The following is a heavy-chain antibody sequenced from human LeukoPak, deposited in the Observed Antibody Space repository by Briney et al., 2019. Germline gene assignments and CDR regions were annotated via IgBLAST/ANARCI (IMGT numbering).Heavy chain of an antibody. CDR3: AKGAVKGGVDV. V-gene: IGHV4-59*01. CDR1: GASISSYY. J-gene: IGHJ6*02. Sequence: SETLSLTCTVSGASISSYYWSWIRQPPGMGLEWIGYVSNTGSPNYNPSLNSRVTISLDTSKSQFSLKLSSVTAADTAVYYCAKGAVKGGVDVWGQGTTVTVSS. CDR2: VSNTGSP. D-gene: IGHD6-19*01.